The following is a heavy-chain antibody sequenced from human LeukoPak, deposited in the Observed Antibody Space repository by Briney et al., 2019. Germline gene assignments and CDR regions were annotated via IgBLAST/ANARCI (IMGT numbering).Heavy chain of an antibody. CDR1: GYSFTDNY. V-gene: IGHV1-2*06. CDR2: INPNTGVT. CDR3: ARDLWY. J-gene: IGHJ4*02. D-gene: IGHD2-15*01. Sequence: ASVKVSCKASGYSFTDNYIHWVRQAPGQGLEWMGRINPNTGVTNYAENFQGRVTMTRDTSISTVYMELSRLRSDDTAMFYCARDLWYWGQGTLVTVSS.